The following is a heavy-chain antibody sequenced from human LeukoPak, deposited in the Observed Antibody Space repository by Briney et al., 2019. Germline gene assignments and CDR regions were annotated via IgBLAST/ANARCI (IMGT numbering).Heavy chain of an antibody. V-gene: IGHV3-30*18. CDR1: GFTFSDYY. CDR3: AKELRSYSFYFDS. Sequence: GGSLRLSCAASGFTFSDYYMSWIRQAPGKGLEWVAVISYDGSYKHYADSVKGRFTISRDNSKNTLYLQMNSLRAEDAAMYYCAKELRSYSFYFDSWGQGTLVTVSS. J-gene: IGHJ4*02. CDR2: ISYDGSYK. D-gene: IGHD1-26*01.